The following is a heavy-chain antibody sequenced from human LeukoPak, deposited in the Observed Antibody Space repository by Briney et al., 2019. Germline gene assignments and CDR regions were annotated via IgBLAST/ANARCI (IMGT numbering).Heavy chain of an antibody. CDR3: AREDCGGDCYSDY. V-gene: IGHV3-66*01. Sequence: GGSLRLSCAASGFTVSSNYMSWVRQAPGKGLKWVSTIGTSGGSTHYADSVKGRFTISRDNSKNTLYLQMNSLRAEDTAVYYCAREDCGGDCYSDYWGQGTLVTVSS. CDR2: IGTSGGST. J-gene: IGHJ4*02. CDR1: GFTVSSNY. D-gene: IGHD2-21*02.